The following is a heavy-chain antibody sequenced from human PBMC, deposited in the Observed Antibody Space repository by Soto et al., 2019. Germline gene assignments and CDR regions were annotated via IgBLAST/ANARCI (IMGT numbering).Heavy chain of an antibody. CDR3: ARVILEDYYYGMDV. V-gene: IGHV3-33*01. Sequence: GGSLRLSCAASGFTFSSYGMHWVRQAPGKGLEWVAVIWYDGSNKYYADSVKGRFTISRDNSKNTLYLQMNSLRAEDTAVYYCARVILEDYYYGMDVWGQGTTVTVSS. J-gene: IGHJ6*02. CDR1: GFTFSSYG. CDR2: IWYDGSNK. D-gene: IGHD1-1*01.